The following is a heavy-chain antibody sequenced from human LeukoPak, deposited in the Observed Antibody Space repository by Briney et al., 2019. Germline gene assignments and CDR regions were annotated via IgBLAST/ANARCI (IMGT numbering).Heavy chain of an antibody. CDR1: GGSTSGSY. J-gene: IGHJ6*02. D-gene: IGHD6-13*01. CDR3: ARLNRLAAVGTVYYHATDV. CDR2: IHSSGTI. V-gene: IGHV4-59*08. Sequence: PSETLSLTCTVFGGSTSGSYWSWIRLPPGKGLQWIGYIHSSGTINYNPALMSRITVSVDTSRNQFSLKVRSVTAADTAVYYCARLNRLAAVGTVYYHATDVWGQGTAVTVSS.